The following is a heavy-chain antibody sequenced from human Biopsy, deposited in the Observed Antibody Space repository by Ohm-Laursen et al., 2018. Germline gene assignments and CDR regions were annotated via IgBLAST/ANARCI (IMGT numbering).Heavy chain of an antibody. D-gene: IGHD2-15*01. J-gene: IGHJ6*02. Sequence: AASVKVSCKASGYTFGNYGVSWVRQAPGQGLEWMGWISAYNNNDTNYAQNFQDRVTLTADTSTNIAYIELRSLRPDDTAIYYCARDRYRWNIAVVLAAHYNDFYYALDVWGQGTTVTVSS. CDR1: GYTFGNYG. CDR3: ARDRYRWNIAVVLAAHYNDFYYALDV. V-gene: IGHV1-18*01. CDR2: ISAYNNNDT.